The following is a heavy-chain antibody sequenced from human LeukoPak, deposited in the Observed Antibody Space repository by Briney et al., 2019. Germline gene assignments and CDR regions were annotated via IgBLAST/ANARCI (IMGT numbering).Heavy chain of an antibody. J-gene: IGHJ4*02. Sequence: GGSLRLSCAASGFTFSSYVMSWVRQAPGKGLEWVSSITGSGSPTYYADSVRGRFTISRDNSESTLYLQMNRLRAEDTAVYYCARDPSDYDYWGQGTLVTVSS. CDR3: ARDPSDYDY. D-gene: IGHD5-12*01. V-gene: IGHV3-23*01. CDR1: GFTFSSYV. CDR2: ITGSGSPT.